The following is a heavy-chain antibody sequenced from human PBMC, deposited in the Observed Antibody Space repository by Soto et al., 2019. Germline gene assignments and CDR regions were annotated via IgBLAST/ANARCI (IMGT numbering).Heavy chain of an antibody. Sequence: QITLKESGPTLVKPTQTLTLTCTFSGFSLSTSGVSVGWVRQPPGRALEWLALIYWDDDKHYSPSLKSRLTITKHTSKNPVVLTITNTDPMDTATYSCAHRRGYGALFDYWGQGTLVTVSS. V-gene: IGHV2-5*02. J-gene: IGHJ4*02. CDR2: IYWDDDK. CDR1: GFSLSTSGVS. D-gene: IGHD4-17*01. CDR3: AHRRGYGALFDY.